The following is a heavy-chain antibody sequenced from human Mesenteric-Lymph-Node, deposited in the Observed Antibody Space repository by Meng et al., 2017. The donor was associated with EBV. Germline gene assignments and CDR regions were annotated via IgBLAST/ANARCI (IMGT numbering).Heavy chain of an antibody. Sequence: QLQRQGSGPGLVRPSGTLSLICTVSSDSISSTSYHWGWIRQPPGKGLEWIGSIYYSGTTYFNPSLESRVSISVDTSKKQFSLRLTSVTAADTAVYYCARQYGSSFDYWGQGTLVTVSS. CDR2: IYYSGTT. V-gene: IGHV4-39*01. CDR3: ARQYGSSFDY. CDR1: SDSISSTSYH. D-gene: IGHD3-10*01. J-gene: IGHJ4*02.